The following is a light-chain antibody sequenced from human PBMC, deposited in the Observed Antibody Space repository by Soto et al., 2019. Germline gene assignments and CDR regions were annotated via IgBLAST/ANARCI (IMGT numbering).Light chain of an antibody. CDR1: SSNIGAGYD. CDR3: QSYDSSLSAPV. Sequence: QSVLTQPPSVSGAPGQRVTISCTGSSSNIGAGYDVHWYQQLPGTAPKLLIYGNSNRPSGVPDRFSGSKSGTSASLAITGLQAEGEADYYCQSYDSSLSAPVFGGGTQLTVL. V-gene: IGLV1-40*01. J-gene: IGLJ2*01. CDR2: GNS.